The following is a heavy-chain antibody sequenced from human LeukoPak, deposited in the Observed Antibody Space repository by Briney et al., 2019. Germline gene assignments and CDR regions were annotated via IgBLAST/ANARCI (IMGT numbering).Heavy chain of an antibody. Sequence: SETLSLTCAVYGGSFSGYYWSWIRQPPGKGLEWIGEINHSGSTNYNPSLKSRVTISVDTSKNQFSLKLSSVTAADTAVYYCARGRGYCSSTSCYRLYSYYYGMDVWGKGTTVTVSS. CDR3: ARGRGYCSSTSCYRLYSYYYGMDV. CDR1: GGSFSGYY. J-gene: IGHJ6*04. D-gene: IGHD2-2*01. CDR2: INHSGST. V-gene: IGHV4-34*01.